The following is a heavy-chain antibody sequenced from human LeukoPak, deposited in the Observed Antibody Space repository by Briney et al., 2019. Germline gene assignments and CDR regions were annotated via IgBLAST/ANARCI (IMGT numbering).Heavy chain of an antibody. Sequence: PSETLSLTCTVSGGSISSYYWSWIRQPPGKGLEWIAYMYYSGSTNYNPSLKSRVTISVDTSKNQFSLKLSSVTAADTAVYYCARDDGYNFWYFDYWSQGTLVTVSS. J-gene: IGHJ4*02. D-gene: IGHD5-24*01. CDR1: GGSISSYY. CDR2: MYYSGST. CDR3: ARDDGYNFWYFDY. V-gene: IGHV4-59*01.